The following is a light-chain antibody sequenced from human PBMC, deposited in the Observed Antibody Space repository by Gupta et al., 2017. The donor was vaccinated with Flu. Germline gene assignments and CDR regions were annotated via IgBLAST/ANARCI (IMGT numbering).Light chain of an antibody. CDR1: RRDGWWYYY. Sequence: THFWTGTRRDGWWYYYVLWYQEQPGKAPQLLNLCGNKRPLGVPGRLSGFKSGHPASLTILGLQAEDEADYYCCSFAGGFYVFGTVTEVTVL. V-gene: IGLV2-11*02. CDR2: CGN. J-gene: IGLJ1*01. CDR3: CSFAGGFYV.